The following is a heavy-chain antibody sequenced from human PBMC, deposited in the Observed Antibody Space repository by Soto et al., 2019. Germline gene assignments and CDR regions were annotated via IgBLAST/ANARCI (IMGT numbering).Heavy chain of an antibody. CDR3: ARESPSSQWLLTRYFDY. CDR1: RFTFSDYS. D-gene: IGHD6-19*01. CDR2: ISGGGETI. J-gene: IGHJ4*02. Sequence: EVQLVESGGDLVQPGGSLRLSCAASRFTFSDYSINWVRQAPGKGLEWVSYISGGGETIYYADSVRGRFTISRDNAKNSLFLQMSSLREEDTAVYYCARESPSSQWLLTRYFDYWGQGTLVTVSA. V-gene: IGHV3-48*02.